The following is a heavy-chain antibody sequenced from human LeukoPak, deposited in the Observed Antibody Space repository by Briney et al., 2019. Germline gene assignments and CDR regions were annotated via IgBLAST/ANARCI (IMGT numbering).Heavy chain of an antibody. J-gene: IGHJ4*02. D-gene: IGHD2-21*02. CDR2: IIPNSGGT. CDR1: GYTFNDYY. CDR3: ARERGVYCGGDCSQYYFDY. V-gene: IGHV1-2*02. Sequence: ASVKVSCKASGYTFNDYYMHWVRQAPGQGLEWMGWIIPNSGGTNYAQKFQGRVTLTRDTSISTAYMELSRLRSDDTAVYYCARERGVYCGGDCSQYYFDYWGQGTLVTVSS.